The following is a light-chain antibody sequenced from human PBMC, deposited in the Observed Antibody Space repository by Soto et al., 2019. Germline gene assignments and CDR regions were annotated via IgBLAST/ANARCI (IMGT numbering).Light chain of an antibody. V-gene: IGKV3-20*01. CDR2: GAS. Sequence: EIVLTQSPGSLPLSPGQRATLSCRASQSVDTTFFAWYQKKPGQAPRLLIYGASKRATGIPDKFSGSGSGTACTLIVSRLEPEDFAVYYWQQYMSQVTFGQGTKVEIK. J-gene: IGKJ1*01. CDR3: QQYMSQVT. CDR1: QSVDTTF.